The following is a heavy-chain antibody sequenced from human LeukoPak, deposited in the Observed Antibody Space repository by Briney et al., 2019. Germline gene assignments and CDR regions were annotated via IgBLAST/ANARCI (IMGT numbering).Heavy chain of an antibody. V-gene: IGHV3-48*03. D-gene: IGHD3-22*01. CDR2: ISSSGRTI. CDR1: GFTFSSFE. Sequence: GGPLRLSCAASGFTFSSFEMNWVRQAPGKGLEWVSFISSSGRTIYYAHSVKGRFTISRDNAKNSLYLQMNSLRPEDTAVYYCARVGGYYDCSGYYYVPIDYWGQGTLVTVS. J-gene: IGHJ4*02. CDR3: ARVGGYYDCSGYYYVPIDY.